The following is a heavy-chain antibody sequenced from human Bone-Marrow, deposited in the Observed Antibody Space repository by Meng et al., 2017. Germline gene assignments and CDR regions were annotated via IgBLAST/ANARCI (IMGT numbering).Heavy chain of an antibody. J-gene: IGHJ4*02. V-gene: IGHV4-59*12. Sequence: SETLSLTCTVSGGSISSYYWSWIRQPPGKGLEWIGYIYYSGSTNYNPSLKSRVTISVDTSKNQFSLKLSSVTAADTAVYYCARGMRGGTAAGTNNFDYWGQGTLVTVSS. D-gene: IGHD6-13*01. CDR3: ARGMRGGTAAGTNNFDY. CDR1: GGSISSYY. CDR2: IYYSGST.